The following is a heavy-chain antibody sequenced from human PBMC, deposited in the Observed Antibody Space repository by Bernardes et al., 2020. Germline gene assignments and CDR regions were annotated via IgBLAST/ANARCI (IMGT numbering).Heavy chain of an antibody. V-gene: IGHV4-34*01. D-gene: IGHD6-6*01. J-gene: IGHJ4*02. Sequence: ETLSLTCAVYGGSFSGYYWSWIRQPPGKGLEWIGEINHSGSTNYNPSLKSRVTISVDTSKNQFSLKLSSVTAADTAVYYCARRSKYSSSSGADYWGQGTLVTVSS. CDR1: GGSFSGYY. CDR2: INHSGST. CDR3: ARRSKYSSSSGADY.